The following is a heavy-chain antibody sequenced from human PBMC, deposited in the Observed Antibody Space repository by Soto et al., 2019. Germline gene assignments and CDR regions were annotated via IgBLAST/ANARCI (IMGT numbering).Heavy chain of an antibody. CDR3: ARHLFLSGFSPEWYHWFDP. D-gene: IGHD6-25*01. V-gene: IGHV4-59*08. CDR1: GASVSDYY. Sequence: SETLSLTCIVSGASVSDYYWSWIRQSPGKGLDWIGYIYNNGYSNYNPSLRSRATMSLDTSKNQVSLKMTSVTAADTAVYYCARHLFLSGFSPEWYHWFDPWGQGTLVTVSS. CDR2: IYNNGYS. J-gene: IGHJ5*02.